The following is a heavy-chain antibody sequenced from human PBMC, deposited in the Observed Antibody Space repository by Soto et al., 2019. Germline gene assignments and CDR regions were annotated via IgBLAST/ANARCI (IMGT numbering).Heavy chain of an antibody. Sequence: ASVKVSCEASGYTFSSYYMHWVRQAPGQGLEWVGLINPGTGATTYAQKFQGRATMTSDTSTSTVYMELRSLTSEDTAVYYCARDHIAAADTYALDIWGQGTMVTVSS. D-gene: IGHD6-25*01. CDR2: INPGTGAT. V-gene: IGHV1-46*01. CDR3: ARDHIAAADTYALDI. J-gene: IGHJ3*02. CDR1: GYTFSSYY.